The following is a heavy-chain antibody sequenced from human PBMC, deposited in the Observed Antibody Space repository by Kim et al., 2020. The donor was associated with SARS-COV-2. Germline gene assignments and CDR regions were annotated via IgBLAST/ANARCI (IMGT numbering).Heavy chain of an antibody. D-gene: IGHD5-12*01. J-gene: IGHJ4*02. CDR1: GFTFSSYS. CDR2: ISSSSSYI. CDR3: AREGKWLRFVDY. Sequence: GGSLRLSCAASGFTFSSYSMNWVRQAPGKGLEWVSSISSSSSYIYYADSVKGRFTISRDNAKNSLYLQMNSLRAEDTAVYYCAREGKWLRFVDYWGQGTLVTVSS. V-gene: IGHV3-21*01.